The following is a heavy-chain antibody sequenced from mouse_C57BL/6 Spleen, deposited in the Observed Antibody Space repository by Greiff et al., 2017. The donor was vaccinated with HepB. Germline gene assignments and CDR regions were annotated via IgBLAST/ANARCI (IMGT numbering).Heavy chain of an antibody. CDR1: GYAFTNYL. Sequence: QVQLQQSGAELVRPGTSVKVSCKASGYAFTNYLIEWVKQRPGQGLEWIGVINPGSGGTNYNEKFKGKATLTADKSSSTAYMQLSSLTSEDSAVYFCARSRITTVVARGYFDVWGTGTTVTVSS. V-gene: IGHV1-54*01. CDR2: INPGSGGT. D-gene: IGHD1-1*01. CDR3: ARSRITTVVARGYFDV. J-gene: IGHJ1*03.